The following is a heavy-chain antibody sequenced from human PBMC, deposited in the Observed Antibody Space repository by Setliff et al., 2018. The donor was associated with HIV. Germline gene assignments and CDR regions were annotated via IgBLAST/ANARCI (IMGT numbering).Heavy chain of an antibody. D-gene: IGHD6-19*01. CDR3: ARLGSGWSDSYYYAMDI. CDR1: GYTFTTYG. J-gene: IGHJ6*02. Sequence: ASVKVSCKASGYTFTTYGISWVRQAPGHGLEWMGWISPNFGHTKYAQRFLDRVTMTIDTDTSRAYMELRSLRSDDTAVYFCARLGSGWSDSYYYAMDIWGQGTTVTVSS. CDR2: ISPNFGHT. V-gene: IGHV1-18*01.